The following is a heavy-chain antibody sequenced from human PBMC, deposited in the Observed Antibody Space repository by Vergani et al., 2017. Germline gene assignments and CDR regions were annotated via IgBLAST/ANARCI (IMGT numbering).Heavy chain of an antibody. CDR1: GYTFTSYG. Sequence: QVQLVQSGAEVKKPGASVKVSCKASGYTFTSYGISWVRQAPGQGLEWMGWISAYNGNTNDAQKLQGRVTMTTDTSTSTAYMELRSLRSDDTAVYYCAREWGRLLWFGGYYYGMDVWGQGTTVTVSS. CDR3: AREWGRLLWFGGYYYGMDV. D-gene: IGHD3-10*01. J-gene: IGHJ6*02. V-gene: IGHV1-18*01. CDR2: ISAYNGNT.